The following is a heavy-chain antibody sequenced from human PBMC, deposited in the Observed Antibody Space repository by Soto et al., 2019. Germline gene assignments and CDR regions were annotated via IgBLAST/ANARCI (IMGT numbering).Heavy chain of an antibody. CDR1: GGSFSGYY. Sequence: SETLSLTCAVYGGSFSGYYWSWIRQPPGKGLEWIGEINHSGSTNYNPSLKSRVTISVDTSKNQFSLKLSSVTAADTAVYYCARFLVVAATTSSNWFDPWGQGTLVTVSS. CDR3: ARFLVVAATTSSNWFDP. D-gene: IGHD2-15*01. V-gene: IGHV4-34*01. J-gene: IGHJ5*02. CDR2: INHSGST.